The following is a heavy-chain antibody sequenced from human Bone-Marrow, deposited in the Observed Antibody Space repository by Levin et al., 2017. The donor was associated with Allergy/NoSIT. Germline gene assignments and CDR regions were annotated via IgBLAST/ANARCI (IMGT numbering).Heavy chain of an antibody. V-gene: IGHV1-18*01. Sequence: ASVKVSCTASGYSFSTYGVSWARRAPGQGLEWMGWISAYTGNANYAQKFQDRATMTTDTSTSTAYMELRSLRSDHTAVFYCASYGDLRFDYWGQGTQVTVSS. CDR3: ASYGDLRFDY. J-gene: IGHJ4*02. CDR1: GYSFSTYG. CDR2: ISAYTGNA. D-gene: IGHD3-16*01.